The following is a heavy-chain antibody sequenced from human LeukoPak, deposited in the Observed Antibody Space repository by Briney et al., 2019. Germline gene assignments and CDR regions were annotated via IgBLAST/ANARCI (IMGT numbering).Heavy chain of an antibody. CDR2: INGSGSST. D-gene: IGHD3-3*01. J-gene: IGHJ1*01. CDR3: AKDVTITIFAGYFQH. CDR1: GFTFSSYA. V-gene: IGHV3-23*01. Sequence: PGGSLRLSCAASGFTFSSYAMSWVRQAPGKGLEWVSVINGSGSSTNYADSVKGRFTISRDNSKNTLYLQMNSLRAEDTAVYYCAKDVTITIFAGYFQHWGQGTLVTVSS.